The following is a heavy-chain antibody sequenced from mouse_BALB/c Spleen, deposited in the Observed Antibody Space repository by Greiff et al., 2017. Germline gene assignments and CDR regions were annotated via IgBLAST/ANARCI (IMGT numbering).Heavy chain of an antibody. CDR1: GFTFSSYG. Sequence: EVKLMESGGGLVQPGGSLKLSCAASGFTFSSYGMSWVRQTPDKRLELVATINSNGGSTYYPDSVKGRFTISRDNAKNTLYLQMSSLKSEDTAMYYCASIMDYWGQGTSVTVSS. CDR3: ASIMDY. CDR2: INSNGGST. V-gene: IGHV5-6-3*01. J-gene: IGHJ4*01.